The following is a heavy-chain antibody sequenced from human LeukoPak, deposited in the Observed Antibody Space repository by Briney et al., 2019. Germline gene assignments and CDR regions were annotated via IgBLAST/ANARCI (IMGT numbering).Heavy chain of an antibody. J-gene: IGHJ4*02. CDR1: GGSISNSSYY. V-gene: IGHV4-39*02. CDR2: IYYSGST. CDR3: ARDRRNWNFPYFDY. D-gene: IGHD1-1*01. Sequence: PSETLSLTCTVSGGSISNSSYYWGWIRQPPGKGLEWIGSIYYSGSTYYNPSLKSRVTISVDTSKNQFSLKLSSVTAADTAVYYCARDRRNWNFPYFDYWGQGTLVTVSS.